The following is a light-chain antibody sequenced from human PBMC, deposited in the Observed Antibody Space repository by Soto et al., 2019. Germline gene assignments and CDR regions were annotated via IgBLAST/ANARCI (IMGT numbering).Light chain of an antibody. J-gene: IGLJ1*01. CDR3: SSYTSSSTPYV. CDR2: EVT. Sequence: QSVLTQPASVSGSPGQSIAISCTGTSGDVGGYDYVSWYQQHPDKAPKLMIYEVTKRPSWVSNRFSGSKSGNTASLTISGLQAEDEADYYCSSYTSSSTPYVFGTRTNATVL. V-gene: IGLV2-14*01. CDR1: SGDVGGYDY.